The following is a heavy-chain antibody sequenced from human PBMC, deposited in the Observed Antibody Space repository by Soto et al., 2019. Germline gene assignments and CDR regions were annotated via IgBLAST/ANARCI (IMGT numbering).Heavy chain of an antibody. D-gene: IGHD5-12*01. Sequence: TLSLTCTVSGGPISSGGYYWSWIRQHPGKGLERIGYIYYSGSTYYNPSLKSRVTISVDTSKTQFSLKLSSVTAADTALYYCASTSRDGYNTVDYWGQGTVVTVPS. CDR1: GGPISSGGYY. V-gene: IGHV4-31*03. CDR3: ASTSRDGYNTVDY. CDR2: IYYSGST. J-gene: IGHJ4*02.